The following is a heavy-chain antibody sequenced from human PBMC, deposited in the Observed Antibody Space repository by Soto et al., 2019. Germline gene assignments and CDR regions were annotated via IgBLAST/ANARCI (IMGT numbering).Heavy chain of an antibody. D-gene: IGHD4-17*01. CDR2: ISYDGGSE. V-gene: IGHV3-30-3*01. J-gene: IGHJ2*01. Sequence: GGSLRLSCAASWFTLSTSAMHWVRQDPGKGLEWVAVISYDGGSEYYADSVKGRFTVSRDNSKNTLFLQMNSLRPEDTAIYYCARDSRATVTSGSAWYFDLWGRGTLVTVSS. CDR3: ARDSRATVTSGSAWYFDL. CDR1: WFTLSTSA.